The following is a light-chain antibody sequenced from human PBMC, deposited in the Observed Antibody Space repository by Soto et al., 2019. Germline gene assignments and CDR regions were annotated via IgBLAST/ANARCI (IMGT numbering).Light chain of an antibody. J-gene: IGKJ4*01. CDR3: QQLNSYPLT. CDR1: QGISSY. V-gene: IGKV1-9*01. CDR2: AAS. Sequence: DIQLTQSPSFLSASVGDIVTSTCRASQGISSYLAWYQQKPGKAPKLLIYAASTLQSGVPSRFSGSGSGTEFTLTISSLQPEDFATYYCQQLNSYPLTFGGGTKVDIK.